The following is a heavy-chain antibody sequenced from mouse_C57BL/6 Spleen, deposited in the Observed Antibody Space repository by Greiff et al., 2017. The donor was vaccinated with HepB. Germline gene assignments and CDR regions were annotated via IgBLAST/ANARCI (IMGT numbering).Heavy chain of an antibody. V-gene: IGHV1-53*01. CDR1: GYTFTSYW. CDR2: INPSNGGT. J-gene: IGHJ4*01. CDR3: ARRGGVPTTSSYYAMDY. Sequence: VKLQQPGTELVKPGASVKLSCKASGYTFTSYWMHWVKQRPGQGLEWIGNINPSNGGTNHNEKFKSKATLTVDKSSSTAYMQLSSLTSEDSAVYYCARRGGVPTTSSYYAMDYWGQGTSVTVSS. D-gene: IGHD5-1*01.